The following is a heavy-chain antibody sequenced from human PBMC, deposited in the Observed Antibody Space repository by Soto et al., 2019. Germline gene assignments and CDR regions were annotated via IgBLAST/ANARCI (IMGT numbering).Heavy chain of an antibody. CDR2: INSDGSST. CDR1: GFTFSSYW. J-gene: IGHJ5*02. V-gene: IGHV3-74*01. Sequence: GVSLRLSCAASGFTFSSYWMHWVRQAPGKGLVWVSRINSDGSSTSYADSVKGRYTIYKDNAKNTLFLQMNSLRAEDTAVYYCARDTETRSGWYGWETGNWFDPWGQGT. D-gene: IGHD6-19*01. CDR3: ARDTETRSGWYGWETGNWFDP.